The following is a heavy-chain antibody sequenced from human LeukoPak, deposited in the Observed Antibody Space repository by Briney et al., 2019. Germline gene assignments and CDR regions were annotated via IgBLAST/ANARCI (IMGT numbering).Heavy chain of an antibody. CDR2: IFPGDSRT. J-gene: IGHJ5*02. D-gene: IGHD2-2*01. CDR3: ACRDLTSTWSYP. Sequence: GESLKISCKGIGYSFTCYWIGWVRQMPGKGLEWMGVIFPGDSRTRYNPSFQGQVTISVDKSISTAYLQWVSLKASDTAMYYCACRDLTSTWSYPWGQGTLVTVSS. V-gene: IGHV5-51*01. CDR1: GYSFTCYW.